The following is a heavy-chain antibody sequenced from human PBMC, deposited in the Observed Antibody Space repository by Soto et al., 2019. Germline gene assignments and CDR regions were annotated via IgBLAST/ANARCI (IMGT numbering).Heavy chain of an antibody. CDR1: GDRVSSNSAV. J-gene: IGHJ5*02. D-gene: IGHD3-3*01. Sequence: TLSLTCAISGDRVSSNSAVWNWIRQSPSRGLEWLGRTYYRSRWYNEYAVSVKSRITISPDTSKNQFSLQLNSVTPEDTAVYYCARGRDGVEVPWFDPWGQGTLVTVS. CDR3: ARGRDGVEVPWFDP. V-gene: IGHV6-1*01. CDR2: TYYRSRWYN.